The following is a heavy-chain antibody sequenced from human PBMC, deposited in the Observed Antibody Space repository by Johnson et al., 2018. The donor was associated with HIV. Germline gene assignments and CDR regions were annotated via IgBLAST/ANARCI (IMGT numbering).Heavy chain of an antibody. J-gene: IGHJ3*01. V-gene: IGHV3-11*01. CDR1: GFTFSDYY. CDR3: ARVGYQLHDAFDL. D-gene: IGHD2-2*01. Sequence: QVQLVESGGGLVKPGGSLRLSCAASGFTFSDYYMSWIRQAPGKGLEWVSYISSSGSPIYYADSVKGQFTLSRDNAKNSLFLQMHSLRVEDTAIYYCARVGYQLHDAFDLWGQGTMVTVSS. CDR2: ISSSGSPI.